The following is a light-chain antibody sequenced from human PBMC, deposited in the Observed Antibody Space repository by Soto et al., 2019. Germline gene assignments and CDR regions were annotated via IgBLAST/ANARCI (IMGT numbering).Light chain of an antibody. Sequence: QSALTQPASVSGSPGQSITISCTGTSSDIGTYSLVSWYQQHPGKAPKLIIYGATERPSGVSNRFSGSRSGNTASLTISGLQAEDEADYHCCSYAGGSTFVFGTGTKLTVL. CDR2: GAT. J-gene: IGLJ1*01. V-gene: IGLV2-23*01. CDR1: SSDIGTYSL. CDR3: CSYAGGSTFV.